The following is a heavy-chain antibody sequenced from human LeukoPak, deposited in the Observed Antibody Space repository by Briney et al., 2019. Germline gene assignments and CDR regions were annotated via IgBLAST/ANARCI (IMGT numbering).Heavy chain of an antibody. V-gene: IGHV3-33*08. CDR3: ARDKGVINVGIDY. D-gene: IGHD3-22*01. CDR1: GSTFSSYA. Sequence: GGSLRLSCTASGSTFSSYAMHWVRQAPGKGLEWVAVIWYDGSNKYYADSVKGRFTISRDNSKNTLNLQMNSLRAEDTAVYYCARDKGVINVGIDYWGQGTLVTVSS. J-gene: IGHJ4*02. CDR2: IWYDGSNK.